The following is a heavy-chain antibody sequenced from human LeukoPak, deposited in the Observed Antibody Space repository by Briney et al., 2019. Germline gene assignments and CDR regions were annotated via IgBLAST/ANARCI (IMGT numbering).Heavy chain of an antibody. J-gene: IGHJ4*02. V-gene: IGHV3-23*01. CDR3: ARALYGSGWCQDY. Sequence: GGSLRLSCAASGFTFSNYAMSWVRQAPGKGLEWASTISNSVGTTYYADSVKGRFTISRDNSRNTLYLQVNSLRAEDTALYYCARALYGSGWCQDYWGQGTLVTVSS. CDR2: ISNSVGTT. D-gene: IGHD6-19*01. CDR1: GFTFSNYA.